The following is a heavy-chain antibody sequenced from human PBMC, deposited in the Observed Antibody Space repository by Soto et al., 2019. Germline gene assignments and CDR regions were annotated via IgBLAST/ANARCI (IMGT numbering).Heavy chain of an antibody. D-gene: IGHD2-8*01. Sequence: EVQVVETGGGLIQPGGSLRLSCAVSGFTVSSNYMSWVRQPPGKGPEWVSDIYSGGSTYYADSVKGRFNISRDNSKNTLYLQMTSLSAEDTAVYYCARERDGHNPNWFDLWGQGTLVTVSS. CDR1: GFTVSSNY. CDR2: IYSGGST. J-gene: IGHJ5*02. CDR3: ARERDGHNPNWFDL. V-gene: IGHV3-53*02.